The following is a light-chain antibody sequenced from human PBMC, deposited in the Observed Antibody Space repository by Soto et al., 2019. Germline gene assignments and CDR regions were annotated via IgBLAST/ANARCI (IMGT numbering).Light chain of an antibody. V-gene: IGLV2-14*01. Sequence: QSALTQPASVSGSPGQSITISCTGTSSDVGNYKYVSWYQQHPGKAPKLMIYEVSNRPSGVSNRFSGSKSGNTASLTISGLQAEDETDYYCFSYTSSGTYVFGTGTKPPS. CDR3: FSYTSSGTYV. J-gene: IGLJ1*01. CDR2: EVS. CDR1: SSDVGNYKY.